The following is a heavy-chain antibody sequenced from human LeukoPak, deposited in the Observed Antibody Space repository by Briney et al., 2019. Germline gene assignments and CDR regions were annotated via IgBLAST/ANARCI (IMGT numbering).Heavy chain of an antibody. D-gene: IGHD6-19*01. CDR1: GFTFSSYC. V-gene: IGHV3-21*01. Sequence: GGSLRLSCAASGFTFSSYCMNWVRQAPGKGLEWVSFISTSSSYIHYADSVKGRFTISRDNARNSLYLQMNSLRAEDTAVYYCARDVEGIAVAGTGGYWGQGTLVTVSS. CDR3: ARDVEGIAVAGTGGY. CDR2: ISTSSSYI. J-gene: IGHJ4*02.